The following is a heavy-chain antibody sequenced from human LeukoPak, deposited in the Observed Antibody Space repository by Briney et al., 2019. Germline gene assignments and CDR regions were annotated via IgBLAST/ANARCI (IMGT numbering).Heavy chain of an antibody. D-gene: IGHD3-3*01. V-gene: IGHV3-23*01. Sequence: GGSLRLSCAASGFTFSSYAMSWVRQAPGKGLEWVSDISGSGGSTYYADSVKGRFTISRDNSKNTLYLQMNSLRVEDTAVYYCATDGGPFDHWGQGTLVTVSS. CDR3: ATDGGPFDH. CDR2: ISGSGGST. CDR1: GFTFSSYA. J-gene: IGHJ4*02.